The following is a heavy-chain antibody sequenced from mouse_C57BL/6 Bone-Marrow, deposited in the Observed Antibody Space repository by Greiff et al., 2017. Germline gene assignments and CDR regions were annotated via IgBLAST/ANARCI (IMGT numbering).Heavy chain of an antibody. Sequence: VQLQQSGAELVRPGASVTLSCKASGYTFTDYEMHWVKQTPVHGLEWIGDIDPETGGTDYNQKFKGKAILTADKSSSTAYLERLSLTSEDSAVYYCSYGTPYAMDDWGQGTSVTVSS. V-gene: IGHV1-15*01. CDR3: SYGTPYAMDD. CDR2: IDPETGGT. D-gene: IGHD1-1*01. J-gene: IGHJ4*01. CDR1: GYTFTDYE.